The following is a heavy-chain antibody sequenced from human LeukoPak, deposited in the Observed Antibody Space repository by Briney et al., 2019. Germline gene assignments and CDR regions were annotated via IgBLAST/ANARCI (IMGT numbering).Heavy chain of an antibody. D-gene: IGHD6-19*01. CDR3: ASQERIAVAATDY. CDR1: GFTFSSYA. Sequence: PGGSLRLSCAASGFTFSSYAMHWVRQAPGKGLEWVAVISYDGSNKYYADPVKGRFTISRDNSKNTLYLQMNSLRAEDTAVYYCASQERIAVAATDYWGQGTLVTVSS. J-gene: IGHJ4*02. V-gene: IGHV3-30-3*01. CDR2: ISYDGSNK.